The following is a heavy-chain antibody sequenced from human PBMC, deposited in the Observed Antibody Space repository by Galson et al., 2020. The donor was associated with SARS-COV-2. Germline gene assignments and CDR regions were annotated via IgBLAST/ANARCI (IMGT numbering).Heavy chain of an antibody. CDR3: ARALSGYAYLDC. V-gene: IGHV3-30*01. J-gene: IGHJ4*02. CDR1: GFTFSSYA. CDR2: ISYDGSNK. D-gene: IGHD5-12*01. Sequence: GGSLRLSCAASGFTFSSYAIHWVRQAPGKGLEWVAVISYDGSNKYYSDSVKGRFTISRDNSKNTLYLQMNSLRAEDTAIYYCARALSGYAYLDCWGQGTLVTVSS.